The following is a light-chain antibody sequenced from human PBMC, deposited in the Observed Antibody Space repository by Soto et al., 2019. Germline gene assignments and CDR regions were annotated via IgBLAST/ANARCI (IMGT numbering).Light chain of an antibody. CDR1: QSVSGY. J-gene: IGKJ5*01. Sequence: IVVSLSPATLALSKGETATLSCRAIQSVSGYIGWYQQKPGQAPRLLIYADSNRATGIPARFSGSGSGTDFTLTISSLEPEDFAVYYCQQRSNWPPSITFGQGTRLEIK. V-gene: IGKV3-11*01. CDR3: QQRSNWPPSIT. CDR2: ADS.